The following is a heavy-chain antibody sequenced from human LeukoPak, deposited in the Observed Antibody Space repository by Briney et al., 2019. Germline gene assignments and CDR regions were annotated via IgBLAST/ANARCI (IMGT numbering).Heavy chain of an antibody. J-gene: IGHJ4*02. Sequence: SETLSLTCAVYGGSFSGYYWSWIRQPPGKGLGWIGEINHSGSTNYNPSLKSRVTISVDTSKNQFSLKLSSVTAADTAVYYCARGPYYDSSGYYVYWGQGTLVTVSS. CDR2: INHSGST. V-gene: IGHV4-34*01. CDR3: ARGPYYDSSGYYVY. CDR1: GGSFSGYY. D-gene: IGHD3-22*01.